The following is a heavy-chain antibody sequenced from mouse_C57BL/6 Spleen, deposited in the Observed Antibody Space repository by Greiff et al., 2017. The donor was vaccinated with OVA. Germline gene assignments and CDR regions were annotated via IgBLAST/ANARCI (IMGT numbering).Heavy chain of an antibody. D-gene: IGHD1-1*01. J-gene: IGHJ4*01. CDR1: GYTFTSYW. Sequence: VQLQQPGAELVKPGASVKMSCKASGYTFTSYWITWVKQRPGQGLEWIGDIYPGSGSTNYNEKFKSKATLTVDTSSSTAYMQLSSLTSEDSAVYYCATGGSSHYYAMDYWGQGTSVTVSS. CDR3: ATGGSSHYYAMDY. CDR2: IYPGSGST. V-gene: IGHV1-55*01.